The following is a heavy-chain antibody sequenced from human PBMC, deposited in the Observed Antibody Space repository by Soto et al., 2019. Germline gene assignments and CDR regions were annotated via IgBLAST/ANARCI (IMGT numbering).Heavy chain of an antibody. CDR1: GFTFSSFE. Sequence: EVQLVESGGGLVQPGGSLRLSCAASGFTFSSFEMSWVRQAPGKGLEWLSYISSSGTTIYYADSIKGRFTISRDNAKNSLSLQRSGLKADDTSTYFCARTPYGDYSDYWGPGTLVIVSS. V-gene: IGHV3-48*03. D-gene: IGHD4-17*01. J-gene: IGHJ4*02. CDR2: ISSSGTTI. CDR3: ARTPYGDYSDY.